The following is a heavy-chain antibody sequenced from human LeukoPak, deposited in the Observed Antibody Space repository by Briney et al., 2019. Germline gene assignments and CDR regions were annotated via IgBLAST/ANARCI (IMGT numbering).Heavy chain of an antibody. CDR3: ARVGIAVALDY. D-gene: IGHD6-19*01. J-gene: IGHJ4*02. CDR1: GYTFTSSG. CDR2: ISAYNGNT. V-gene: IGHV1-18*01. Sequence: APVKLSCKASGYTFTSSGLSWGREAPGQGLEWLGWISAYNGNTNYAQKLQGRVTMTTDTSTSTAYMELRSLRSDDTAVYYCARVGIAVALDYWGQGTLVTVSS.